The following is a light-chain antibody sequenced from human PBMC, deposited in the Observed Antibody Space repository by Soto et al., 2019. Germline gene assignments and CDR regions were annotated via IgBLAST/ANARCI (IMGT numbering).Light chain of an antibody. CDR2: DAA. J-gene: IGKJ4*01. Sequence: DIQLTQSPSSLSASVGARVTITCQANQDINRYVNWYQKQSGKXXKXXMFDAATLESGVPSRFSGSGSGTEFTITISSLQPEDFETYFCQQYDSLPPTFGGGTKVDI. CDR3: QQYDSLPPT. V-gene: IGKV1-33*01. CDR1: QDINRY.